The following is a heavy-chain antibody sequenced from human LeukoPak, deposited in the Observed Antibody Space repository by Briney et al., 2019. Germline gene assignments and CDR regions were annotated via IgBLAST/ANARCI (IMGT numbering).Heavy chain of an antibody. CDR2: ISSNGGNT. J-gene: IGHJ3*02. CDR1: GFTFSSYA. Sequence: GGSPRLSCSASGFTFSSYAMHWVRQAPGKGLEYVSSISSNGGNTYYADSVKGRFTISRDNSKNTLYLQMSSLRAEDTAVYYCVKDLDGGYSYRVWQAFDIWGQGTMVTVSS. D-gene: IGHD5-18*01. V-gene: IGHV3-64D*06. CDR3: VKDLDGGYSYRVWQAFDI.